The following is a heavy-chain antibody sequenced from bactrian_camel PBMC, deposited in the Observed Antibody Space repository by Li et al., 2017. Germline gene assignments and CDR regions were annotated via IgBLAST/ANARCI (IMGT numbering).Heavy chain of an antibody. D-gene: IGHD6*01. Sequence: HVQLVESGGGSVQNGGSLRLSCTVSGNTYSNYCLGWFRQSPGNEREPVATIDNAGMTTYADSQQGRFIISNDYAKNILYLQMNSLIAEDTALYYCVRDRSSPYGRSLFTPPHEYAYWGQGTQVTVS. CDR3: VRDRSSPYGRSLFTPPHEYAY. V-gene: IGHV3S53*01. CDR1: GNTYSNYC. CDR2: IDNAGMT. J-gene: IGHJ4*01.